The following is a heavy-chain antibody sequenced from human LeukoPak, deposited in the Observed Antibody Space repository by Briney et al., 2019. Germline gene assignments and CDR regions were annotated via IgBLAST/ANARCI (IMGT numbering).Heavy chain of an antibody. Sequence: TSETLSLTCAVSGGSISSGGYSWSWIRQPPGKGLEWIGYIYHSGSTYYNPSLKSRATISVDRSKNQFSLKLSSVTAADTAVYYCARVVAAAGLYYFDYWGQGTLVTVSS. D-gene: IGHD6-13*01. V-gene: IGHV4-30-2*01. J-gene: IGHJ4*02. CDR2: IYHSGST. CDR3: ARVVAAAGLYYFDY. CDR1: GGSISSGGYS.